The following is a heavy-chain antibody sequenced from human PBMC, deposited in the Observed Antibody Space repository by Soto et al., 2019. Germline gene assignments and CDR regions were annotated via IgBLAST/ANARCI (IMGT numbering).Heavy chain of an antibody. J-gene: IGHJ3*02. CDR1: RFTFSDYG. V-gene: IGHV3-30*18. CDR3: AKSGGHDYLYDAFDI. D-gene: IGHD2-8*01. CDR2: ISSDGSKR. Sequence: QVHLVESGGGVIQPGRSLRLSCAASRFTFSDYGMHWVRHAPGKGLEWVAVISSDGSKRYYPDSVKGRFTISRDNSRNTLWLQMNSLRVEDTAVYYCAKSGGHDYLYDAFDIWGQGTMVTVSS.